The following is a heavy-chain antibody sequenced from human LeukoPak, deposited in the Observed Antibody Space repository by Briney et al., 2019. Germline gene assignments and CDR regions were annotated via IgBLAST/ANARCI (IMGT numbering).Heavy chain of an antibody. Sequence: GASVKVSCKASGGTFSSYAISWVRQAPGQGLEWMGGIIPIFGTANYAQKFQGRVTITADESTSTAYMELSSLRSEDTAVYYCARDGGFSTYGDAFDIWGQGTMVTVSS. CDR1: GGTFSSYA. V-gene: IGHV1-69*13. CDR2: IIPIFGTA. CDR3: ARDGGFSTYGDAFDI. J-gene: IGHJ3*02. D-gene: IGHD3-16*01.